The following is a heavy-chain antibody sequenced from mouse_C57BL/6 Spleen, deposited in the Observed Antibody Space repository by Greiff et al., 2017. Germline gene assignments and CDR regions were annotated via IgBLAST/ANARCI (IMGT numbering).Heavy chain of an antibody. CDR3: TRGNYSIPMDY. Sequence: QVHVKQSGAELVRPGASVTLSCKASGYTFTDYEMHWVKQTPVHGLEWIGAIDPETGGTAYNQKFKGKAILTADKSSSTAYMELRSLTSEDSAVYYCTRGNYSIPMDYWGQGTSVTVSS. D-gene: IGHD2-5*01. CDR1: GYTFTDYE. V-gene: IGHV1-15*01. J-gene: IGHJ4*01. CDR2: IDPETGGT.